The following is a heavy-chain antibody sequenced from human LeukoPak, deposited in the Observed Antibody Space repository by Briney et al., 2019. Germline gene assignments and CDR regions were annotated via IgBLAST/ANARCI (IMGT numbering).Heavy chain of an antibody. CDR2: IYAAGGT. CDR3: GSSNLLTGYYFLNF. CDR1: GFTFSDNY. D-gene: IGHD3-9*01. Sequence: GGSLRLSCAASGFTFSDNYMTWVRQAPGKGLEWVSLIYAAGGTCFADSVRGRFTISRDNSKNTVYLQMNNLGVDDTAVYYCGSSNLLTGYYFLNFWGQGTLVTVSS. V-gene: IGHV3-66*01. J-gene: IGHJ4*02.